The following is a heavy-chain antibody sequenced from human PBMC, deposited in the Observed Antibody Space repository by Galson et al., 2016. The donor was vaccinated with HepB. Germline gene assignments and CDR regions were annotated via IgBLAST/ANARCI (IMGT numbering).Heavy chain of an antibody. Sequence: CAASGFTFSNYGMHWVRQAPGKGLEWVAADSMDGRRKFYADSVKGRFTISRDNSNSMLFLQMSSLRADDTAVYYCARRHEYCPPVGCSVDYWGQGTQVTVSS. CDR2: DSMDGRRK. CDR3: ARRHEYCPPVGCSVDY. CDR1: GFTFSNYG. J-gene: IGHJ4*02. V-gene: IGHV3-30*03. D-gene: IGHD2/OR15-2a*01.